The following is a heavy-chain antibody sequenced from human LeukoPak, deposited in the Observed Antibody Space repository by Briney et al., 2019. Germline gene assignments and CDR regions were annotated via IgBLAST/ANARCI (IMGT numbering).Heavy chain of an antibody. CDR3: ARERDLKGVPAAYFDY. Sequence: GPLRLSCAASGFTFSSYSMNWVRQAPGKGLEWVSSISSSSSYIYYADSVKGRFTISRDNAKNSLYLQMNSLRAEDTAVYYCARERDLKGVPAAYFDYWGQGTLVTVSS. V-gene: IGHV3-21*01. J-gene: IGHJ4*02. CDR2: ISSSSSYI. CDR1: GFTFSSYS. D-gene: IGHD2-2*01.